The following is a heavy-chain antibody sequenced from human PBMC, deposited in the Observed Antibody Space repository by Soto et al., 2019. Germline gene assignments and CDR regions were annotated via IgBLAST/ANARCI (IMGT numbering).Heavy chain of an antibody. Sequence: SETLSLTCAVYGGSFSGFYWNWIRQPPGKGLEWIGEINHSGSTNYNPSLKSRVTISVDTFKNQFSLKLSSVTAADTSVYFCARGPHYDSSGYYLNYWGQGTLVTVSS. J-gene: IGHJ4*02. CDR3: ARGPHYDSSGYYLNY. CDR2: INHSGST. D-gene: IGHD3-22*01. V-gene: IGHV4-34*01. CDR1: GGSFSGFY.